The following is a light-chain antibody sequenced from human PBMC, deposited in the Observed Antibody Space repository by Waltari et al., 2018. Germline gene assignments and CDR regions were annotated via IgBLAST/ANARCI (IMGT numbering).Light chain of an antibody. V-gene: IGKV4-1*01. CDR1: QSVLYSSNNKNY. J-gene: IGKJ4*01. CDR3: QQYYTTPLT. CDR2: WAS. Sequence: DIVMTQSPDSLAVSLGERATINCKSSQSVLYSSNNKNYLARYQQKTGQPPKLLIYWASTRESGVPDRFSGSGSGTDFTLTISSLQAEDVAGYYCQQYYTTPLTFGGGTKVEIK.